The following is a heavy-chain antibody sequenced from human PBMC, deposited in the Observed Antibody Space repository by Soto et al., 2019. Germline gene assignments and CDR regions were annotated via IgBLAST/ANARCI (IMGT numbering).Heavy chain of an antibody. CDR2: ITHSGST. Sequence: QVHLQQWGAGLLKPSETLSLTCAVYGGSFSGYYWSWIRQPPGKGLEWIGEITHSGSTYNPSLKSRVTISVDTSKNQFSLKLSSVTAADTAVYFCASRYSDFWSRIRSPPKSFDYWGQGTLVSVSS. V-gene: IGHV4-34*01. D-gene: IGHD3-3*01. J-gene: IGHJ4*02. CDR3: ASRYSDFWSRIRSPPKSFDY. CDR1: GGSFSGYY.